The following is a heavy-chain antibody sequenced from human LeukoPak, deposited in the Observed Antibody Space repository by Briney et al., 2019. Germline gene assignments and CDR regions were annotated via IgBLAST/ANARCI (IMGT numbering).Heavy chain of an antibody. Sequence: SETLSLTCTVSGSSIINTYYWGGVRRSPGKGLEWIGRIHHSGNSFESGSTHYNPSLRSRVTVSADTSNNQFSLTLTSVTAADTAVYFCARNASSGFFNDWGQGILVTVSS. J-gene: IGHJ1*01. CDR1: GSSIINTYY. CDR3: ARNASSGFFND. D-gene: IGHD6-25*01. V-gene: IGHV4-28*01. CDR2: IHHSGNSFESGST.